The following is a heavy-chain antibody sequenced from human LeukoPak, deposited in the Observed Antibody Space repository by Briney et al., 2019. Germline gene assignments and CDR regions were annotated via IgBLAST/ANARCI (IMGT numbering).Heavy chain of an antibody. CDR2: ISGSGGSS. CDR3: AKVSITMVRGVKYYYGMDV. Sequence: GGSLRLSCAASEFTFSSYAMSWVRQAPGKGLEWVSAISGSGGSSYYADSVKGRFTISRDNSKNTLYLQMNSLRAEDTAVYYCAKVSITMVRGVKYYYGMDVWGQGTTVTVSS. CDR1: EFTFSSYA. V-gene: IGHV3-23*01. J-gene: IGHJ6*02. D-gene: IGHD3-10*01.